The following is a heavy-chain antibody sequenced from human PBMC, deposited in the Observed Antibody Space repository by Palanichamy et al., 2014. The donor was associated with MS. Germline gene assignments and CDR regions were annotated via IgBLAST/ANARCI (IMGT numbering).Heavy chain of an antibody. D-gene: IGHD3-3*01. V-gene: IGHV3-48*02. CDR2: ISSGSSIV. J-gene: IGHJ5*02. Sequence: EVHLVESGGGLVQPGGSLRLSCAASGFIFNSYSMHWVRQAPGKGLEWVSYISSGSSIVYYADSVKGRFTVSRDNAKNSLYLQMKSLRDEDTAVYYCARGGETYYDFWGGSWGQGTLVIVSS. CDR1: GFIFNSYS. CDR3: ARGGETYYDFWGGS.